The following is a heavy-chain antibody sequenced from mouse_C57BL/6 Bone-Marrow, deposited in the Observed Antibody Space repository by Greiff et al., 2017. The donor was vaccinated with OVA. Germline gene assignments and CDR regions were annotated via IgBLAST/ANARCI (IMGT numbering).Heavy chain of an antibody. CDR3: DRGVRRGRLSWFAY. CDR2: IDPANGNT. D-gene: IGHD2-2*01. Sequence: VQLQQSVAELVRPGASVKLSCTASGFNIKNTYMHWVKQRPEQGLEWIGRIDPANGNTKYAPKFQGKAPITADTSSNTAYLQLSSLTSEDTAVYYGDRGVRRGRLSWFAYWGQGTLVTVSA. V-gene: IGHV14-3*01. CDR1: GFNIKNTY. J-gene: IGHJ3*01.